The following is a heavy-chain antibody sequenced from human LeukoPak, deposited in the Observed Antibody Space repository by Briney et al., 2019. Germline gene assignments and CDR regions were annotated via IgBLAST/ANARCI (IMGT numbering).Heavy chain of an antibody. J-gene: IGHJ4*02. CDR3: AKLNLGEMAYFDS. Sequence: GGSLRLSCEASGFIFSSYVMGWVRQAPGKGLEWVSSISVGGGGTFTADSVKGRFTITRENSKNTLYLQMMGLRVEDTAIYYCAKLNLGEMAYFDSWGQGILVTVSS. D-gene: IGHD2-21*01. CDR1: GFIFSSYV. V-gene: IGHV3-23*01. CDR2: ISVGGGGT.